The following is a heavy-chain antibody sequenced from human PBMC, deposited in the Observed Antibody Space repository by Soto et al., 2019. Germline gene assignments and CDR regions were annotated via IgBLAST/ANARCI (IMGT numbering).Heavy chain of an antibody. CDR1: GGSIENGGYY. V-gene: IGHV4-31*03. J-gene: IGHJ5*02. CDR2: IHYTGSA. Sequence: QVQLQESGPGLLKPSQTLSLTCTVSGGSIENGGYYWIWIRQHPEKGLEWLGSIHYTGSAFYNPSVKSRGALSVDTSKNHFSLTLTSVTVADTATYYCARGGDYATTWGQGSLVVVSS. CDR3: ARGGDYATT. D-gene: IGHD4-17*01.